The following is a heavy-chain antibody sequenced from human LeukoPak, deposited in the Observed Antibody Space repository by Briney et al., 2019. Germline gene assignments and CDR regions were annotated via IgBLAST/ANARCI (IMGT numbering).Heavy chain of an antibody. CDR1: GFTVTNNY. D-gene: IGHD1-1*01. CDR2: ISSSGSTI. Sequence: PGGSLRLACAASGFTVTNNYVTWVCQAPGKGLEWVSYISSSGSTIYYADSVKGRFTISRDNAKNSLYLQMNSLRAEDTAVYYCARPGGERPHWGQGTLVTVSS. J-gene: IGHJ4*02. V-gene: IGHV3-11*01. CDR3: ARPGGERPH.